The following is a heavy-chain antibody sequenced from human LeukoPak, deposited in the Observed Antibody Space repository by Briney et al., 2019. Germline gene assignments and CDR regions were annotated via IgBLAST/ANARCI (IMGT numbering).Heavy chain of an antibody. CDR1: GGTFSSYA. V-gene: IGHV1-69*04. Sequence: SVKVSCKASGGTFSSYAISWVRQAPGQGLDWRGRIIPILGIANYAQKFQGRVTITADKSTSTAYMELSSLRSEDTAVYYCARDREKQQPRLRTSYGMDVWGQGTTVTVSS. CDR2: IIPILGIA. J-gene: IGHJ6*02. CDR3: ARDREKQQPRLRTSYGMDV. D-gene: IGHD6-13*01.